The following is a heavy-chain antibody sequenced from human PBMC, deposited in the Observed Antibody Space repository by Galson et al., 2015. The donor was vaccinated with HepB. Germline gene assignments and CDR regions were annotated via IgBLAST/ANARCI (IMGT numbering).Heavy chain of an antibody. CDR2: IIPILGIA. D-gene: IGHD2-8*01. J-gene: IGHJ5*02. V-gene: IGHV1-69*04. CDR1: GGTFSSYA. Sequence: SVKVSCKASGGTFSSYAISWVRQAPGQGLEWMGRIIPILGIANYAQKFQGRVTITADKSTSTAYMELSSPRSEDTAVYYCARDGCTNGVCYLGNNWFDPWGQGTLVTVSS. CDR3: ARDGCTNGVCYLGNNWFDP.